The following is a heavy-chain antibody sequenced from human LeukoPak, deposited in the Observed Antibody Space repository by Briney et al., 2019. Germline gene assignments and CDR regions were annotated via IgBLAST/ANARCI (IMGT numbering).Heavy chain of an antibody. D-gene: IGHD3-22*01. CDR3: ARGREEYYYDSSGYLLDY. Sequence: ASVKVSCKASGYTFTSYDINWVRQATGQGLEWMGWMNPNSGNTGYAQKFQGRVTMTRNTSISTAYMELSSLRSEDTAVYYCARGREEYYYDSSGYLLDYWGQGTLVTVSS. J-gene: IGHJ4*02. V-gene: IGHV1-8*01. CDR1: GYTFTSYD. CDR2: MNPNSGNT.